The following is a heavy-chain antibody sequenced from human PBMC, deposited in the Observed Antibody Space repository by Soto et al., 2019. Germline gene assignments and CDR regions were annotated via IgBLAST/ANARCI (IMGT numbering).Heavy chain of an antibody. J-gene: IGHJ4*02. Sequence: GGSLRLSSAASGFTFSSYSMNWVRQAPGKGLEWVSSISSSSSYIYYADSVKGRFTISRDNAKNSLYLQMNSLRAEDTAVYYCARAPTYYDILTGSPYYFDYWGQGTLVTVSS. D-gene: IGHD3-9*01. CDR1: GFTFSSYS. CDR3: ARAPTYYDILTGSPYYFDY. CDR2: ISSSSSYI. V-gene: IGHV3-21*01.